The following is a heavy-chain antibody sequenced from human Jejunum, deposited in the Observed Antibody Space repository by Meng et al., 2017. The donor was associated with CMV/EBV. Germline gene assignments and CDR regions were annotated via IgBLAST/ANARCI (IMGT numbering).Heavy chain of an antibody. CDR3: ARLSGGYCSSTSCYYYYGMDV. J-gene: IGHJ6*02. Sequence: LNSVRQAPGQGLAWVSYISSSSSYIYYADSVKGRFPISRDNAKTSLYLQMNSLRAEDTAVYYCARLSGGYCSSTSCYYYYGMDVWGQGTTVTVSS. CDR2: ISSSSSYI. D-gene: IGHD2-2*01. V-gene: IGHV3-21*01.